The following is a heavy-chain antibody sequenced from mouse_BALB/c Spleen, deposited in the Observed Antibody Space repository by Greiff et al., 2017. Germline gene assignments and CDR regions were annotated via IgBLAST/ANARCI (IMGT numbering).Heavy chain of an antibody. CDR3: ARDGDGNSYYFDY. V-gene: IGHV5-4*02. CDR1: GFTFSDYY. Sequence: DVKLVESGGGLVKPGGSLKLSCAASGFTFSDYYMYWVRQTPEKRLEWVATISDGGSYTYYPDSVKGRFTISRDNAKNNLYLQMSSLKSEDTAMYYCARDGDGNSYYFDYWGQGTTLTVSS. J-gene: IGHJ2*01. D-gene: IGHD2-1*01. CDR2: ISDGGSYT.